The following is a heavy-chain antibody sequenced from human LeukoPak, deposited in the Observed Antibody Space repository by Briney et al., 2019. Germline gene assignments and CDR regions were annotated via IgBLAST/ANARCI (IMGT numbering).Heavy chain of an antibody. CDR2: ISSGGYTI. D-gene: IGHD2-2*01. CDR1: GFTFLSDYY. CDR3: ARRCSSTSCLQY. Sequence: GGSLRLSCAASGFTFLSDYYMSWIRQAPGKGLEWVSYISSGGYTIHYADSVKGRFTISRDNAKKSLYLQMNSLRAEDTAVYYCARRCSSTSCLQYWGQGTLVTVSS. J-gene: IGHJ4*02. V-gene: IGHV3-11*04.